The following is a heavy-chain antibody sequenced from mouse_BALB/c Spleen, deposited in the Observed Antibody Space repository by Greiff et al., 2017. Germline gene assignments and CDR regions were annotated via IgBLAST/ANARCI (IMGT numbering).Heavy chain of an antibody. V-gene: IGHV1-66*01. CDR2: IFPGSGNT. CDR3: ARSGYGNEAMDY. D-gene: IGHD2-1*01. Sequence: QVQLQQSGPELVKPGASVKISCKASGFSFTSYYIHWVKQRPGQGLEWIGWIFPGSGNTKYNEKFKGKVTLTADTSSSTAYMQLSSLTSEDSAVYFCARSGYGNEAMDYWGQGTSVTVSS. CDR1: GFSFTSYY. J-gene: IGHJ4*01.